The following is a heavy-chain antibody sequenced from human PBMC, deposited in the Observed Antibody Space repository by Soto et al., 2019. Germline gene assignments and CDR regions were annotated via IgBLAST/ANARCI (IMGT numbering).Heavy chain of an antibody. J-gene: IGHJ4*02. CDR3: ATEPRRGIRGNTYVYFDL. CDR2: TYFRSTWYS. Sequence: PSQTLELPCAISWDRVSSSSDAWHWLRQSPSRGLEWLGRTYFRSTWYSEVAVSLRGRISITSDTSRNHFSLQLGSVSPDDTAVYYCATEPRRGIRGNTYVYFDLWGQGIPVTVSS. CDR1: WDRVSSSSDA. D-gene: IGHD5-18*01. V-gene: IGHV6-1*01.